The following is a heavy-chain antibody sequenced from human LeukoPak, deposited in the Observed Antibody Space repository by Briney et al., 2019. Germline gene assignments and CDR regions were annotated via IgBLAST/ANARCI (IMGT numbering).Heavy chain of an antibody. V-gene: IGHV4-59*01. D-gene: IGHD3-10*01. J-gene: IGHJ5*02. CDR1: GGSISSYY. Sequence: SETLSLTCTVSGGSISSYYWSWIRQPPGKGLEWIGYIYYSGSTNYNPSLKSRVTISVDTSKNQFSLKLSSVTAADTAVYYCARDGDGSGNWFDPWGQGTLVTVSS. CDR3: ARDGDGSGNWFDP. CDR2: IYYSGST.